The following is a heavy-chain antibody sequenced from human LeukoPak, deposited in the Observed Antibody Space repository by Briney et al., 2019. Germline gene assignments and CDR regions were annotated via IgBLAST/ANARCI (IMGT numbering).Heavy chain of an antibody. CDR3: VRGYSFGPYGMDV. D-gene: IGHD2-15*01. V-gene: IGHV3-64D*09. CDR1: GFTLTNAW. CDR2: ISDSGGST. J-gene: IGHJ6*02. Sequence: PGGSLRLSCAASGFTLTNAWMTWVRQAPGKGLEYVSAISDSGGSTYYADSVKGRFTISRDNSKNTLYLQMSSLRAEDTAVYFCVRGYSFGPYGMDVWGQGTTDTVSS.